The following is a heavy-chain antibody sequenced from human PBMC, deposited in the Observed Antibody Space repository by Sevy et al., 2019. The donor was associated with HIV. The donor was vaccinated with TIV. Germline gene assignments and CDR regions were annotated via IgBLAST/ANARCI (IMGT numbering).Heavy chain of an antibody. J-gene: IGHJ4*02. Sequence: ASVKVSCKASGYTFTSYGISWVRQAPGQGLEWMGWISAYNGNTNYAQTLQDRVTMTTDTSTSTAYMELRSLRSDDTAVYYCARDGSLRFLEWRYFDYWGQGTLVTVSS. CDR3: ARDGSLRFLEWRYFDY. CDR1: GYTFTSYG. CDR2: ISAYNGNT. V-gene: IGHV1-18*04. D-gene: IGHD3-3*01.